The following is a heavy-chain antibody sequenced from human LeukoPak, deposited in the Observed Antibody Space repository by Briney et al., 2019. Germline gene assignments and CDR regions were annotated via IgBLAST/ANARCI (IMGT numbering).Heavy chain of an antibody. CDR1: GGSISIYY. CDR3: VRDRELFY. D-gene: IGHD1-7*01. CDR2: VYNSGST. V-gene: IGHV4-59*01. Sequence: SETLSLTCTVSGGSISIYYWSWLRQPPGKGLEWLGYVYNSGSTDYNPSLKSRVTISADTSKNQFSLKLSSVTAADTAVYYCVRDRELFYWGQGTLVIVSS. J-gene: IGHJ4*02.